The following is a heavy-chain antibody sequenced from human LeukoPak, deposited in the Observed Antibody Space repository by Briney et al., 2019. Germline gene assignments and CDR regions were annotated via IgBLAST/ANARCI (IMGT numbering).Heavy chain of an antibody. V-gene: IGHV3-23*01. J-gene: IGHJ3*02. CDR2: VNDRGTYT. D-gene: IGHD1-7*01. CDR1: GITFNIYA. Sequence: PGGSLRLSCAASGITFNIYAMTWVRQVPGEGLEWVSGVNDRGTYTYYADSVKGRFTISRDNSRSILYLQMHSLRAEDTAVYYCARDRIELGGGTFDIWGQGTMVTVSS. CDR3: ARDRIELGGGTFDI.